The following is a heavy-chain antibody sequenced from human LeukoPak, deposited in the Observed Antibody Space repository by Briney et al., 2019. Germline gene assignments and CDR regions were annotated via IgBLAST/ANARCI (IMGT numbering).Heavy chain of an antibody. J-gene: IGHJ5*02. D-gene: IGHD3-10*01. CDR2: ISVYNGNTNT. V-gene: IGHV1-18*01. CDR3: ARDMPSYYHGGGKNL. CDR1: GYTFSTYG. Sequence: GASVKVSCKASGYTFSTYGISWVRQAPGQGLEWMGWISVYNGNTNTNYAQRLQGRFTMTTDTSSSTAYMELRSLTSDDTAVYYCARDMPSYYHGGGKNLWGQGTLVTISS.